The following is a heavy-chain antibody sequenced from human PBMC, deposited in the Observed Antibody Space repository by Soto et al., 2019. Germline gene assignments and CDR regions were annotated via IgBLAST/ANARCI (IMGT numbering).Heavy chain of an antibody. D-gene: IGHD3-9*01. J-gene: IGHJ5*01. CDR1: GFTFRTFT. V-gene: IGHV3-23*01. CDR3: AKDRDPDGIWTFDS. Sequence: EHGGQLVQPGESLRLSCAASGFTFRTFTMNWVRQAPGKSLEWVSGIIGGDGDKFYSDSVKGRFTISRDNSKDMLFLQMSSLRVDDTAVYYCAKDRDPDGIWTFDSWGQGTLVTVSS. CDR2: IIGGDGDK.